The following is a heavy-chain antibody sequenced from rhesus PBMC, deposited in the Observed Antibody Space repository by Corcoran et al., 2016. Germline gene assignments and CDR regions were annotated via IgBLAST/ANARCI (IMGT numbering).Heavy chain of an antibody. CDR2: INSGGGST. J-gene: IGHJ4*01. D-gene: IGHD3-34*01. CDR1: GFTFSSYW. CDR3: AKSNWGDYYIDY. Sequence: EVQLVESGGGLAKPGGSLRLSCAASGFTFSSYWMNWVRQTPGKGREWISAINSGGGSTYYADSVKDRFTISRDNSKNTLSLQMNSLRAEDTAVYYCAKSNWGDYYIDYWGQGVLVTVSS. V-gene: IGHV3S42*01.